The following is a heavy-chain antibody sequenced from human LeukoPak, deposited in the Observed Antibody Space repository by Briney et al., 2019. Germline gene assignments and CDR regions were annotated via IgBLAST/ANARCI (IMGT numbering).Heavy chain of an antibody. CDR1: GGSITSYY. CDR3: AVKVAATGYY. CDR2: MSYSGDT. J-gene: IGHJ4*02. V-gene: IGHV4-59*06. D-gene: IGHD6-13*01. Sequence: NPSETLSLTCTVSGGSITSYYWSWIRQHPGTGLEGIGYMSYSGDTYCNASLKSRITISLDTSKNQFSLKLSSVTAADTAVYYCAVKVAATGYYWGQGTLVTVSS.